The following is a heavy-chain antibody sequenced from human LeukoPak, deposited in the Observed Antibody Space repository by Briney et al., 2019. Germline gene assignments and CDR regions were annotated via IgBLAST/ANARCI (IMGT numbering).Heavy chain of an antibody. J-gene: IGHJ4*02. V-gene: IGHV4-38-2*01. CDR2: IYHSGST. CDR3: AGHDYGDLVCY. Sequence: SETLSLTCAVSGYSVSSTYYWGWIRQPPGKGLEWIGNIYHSGSTYYNPSLKSRVAISVDTSKNQFSLKLSSVTAADTAVYYCAGHDYGDLVCYWGQGTLVTVSS. CDR1: GYSVSSTYY. D-gene: IGHD4-17*01.